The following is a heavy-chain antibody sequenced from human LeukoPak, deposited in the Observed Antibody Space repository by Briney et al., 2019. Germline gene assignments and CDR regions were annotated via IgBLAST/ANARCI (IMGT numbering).Heavy chain of an antibody. CDR1: GFTFSSYE. CDR2: ISSGGSTI. CDR3: AVEASAMDV. Sequence: PGGSLRLSCAASGFTFSSYEMNWVRQAPGKGLEWVSYISSGGSTIYYADSVKGRFTIPRDNAKNSLYLQMNSLRPEDTALYYCAVEASAMDVWGQGTTVTVSS. J-gene: IGHJ6*02. V-gene: IGHV3-48*03.